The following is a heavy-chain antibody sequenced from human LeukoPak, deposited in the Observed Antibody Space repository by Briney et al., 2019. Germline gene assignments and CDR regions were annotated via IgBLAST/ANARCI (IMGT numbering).Heavy chain of an antibody. J-gene: IGHJ3*02. Sequence: SETLSLTGTVSGGSISSYYWSWIRQPPGKGLEWIGYIYYSGSTNYNPSLKSRVTISVDTSKNQFSLKLSSVTAADTAVYYCARRPRYYYDSSGYSNDAFDIWGQGTMVTVSS. CDR1: GGSISSYY. D-gene: IGHD3-22*01. V-gene: IGHV4-59*08. CDR3: ARRPRYYYDSSGYSNDAFDI. CDR2: IYYSGST.